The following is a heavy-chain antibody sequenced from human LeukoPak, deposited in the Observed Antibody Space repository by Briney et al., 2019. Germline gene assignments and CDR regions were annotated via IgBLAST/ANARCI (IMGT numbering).Heavy chain of an antibody. Sequence: GGSLRLSCAASGFTVSSNYMSWVRQAPGKGLEWVSVIYSGGSTYYAGSVKGRFTISRDNSKNTLYLQMNSLRAEDTAVYYCAREDYDTYFDYWGQGTLVTASS. D-gene: IGHD3-22*01. CDR2: IYSGGST. V-gene: IGHV3-53*01. CDR1: GFTVSSNY. J-gene: IGHJ4*02. CDR3: AREDYDTYFDY.